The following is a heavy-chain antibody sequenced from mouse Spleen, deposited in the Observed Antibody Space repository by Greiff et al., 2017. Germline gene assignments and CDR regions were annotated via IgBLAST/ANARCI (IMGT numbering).Heavy chain of an antibody. CDR2: IYPRSGNT. D-gene: IGHD1-1*01. CDR3: ARSRLITTVVATGGMDY. J-gene: IGHJ4*01. CDR1: GYTFTSYG. V-gene: IGHV1-81*01. Sequence: QVQLQQSGAELARPGASVKLSCKASGYTFTSYGISWVKQRTGQGLEWIGEIYPRSGNTYYNEKFKGKATLTADKSSSTAYMELRSLTSEDSAVYFCARSRLITTVVATGGMDYWGQGTSVTVSS.